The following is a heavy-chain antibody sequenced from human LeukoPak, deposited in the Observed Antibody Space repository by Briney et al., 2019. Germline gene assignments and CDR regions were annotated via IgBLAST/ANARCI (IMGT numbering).Heavy chain of an antibody. CDR3: AKGSGFDP. J-gene: IGHJ5*02. CDR1: GFTFSSYA. CDR2: ISSSSSYI. V-gene: IGHV3-23*01. Sequence: GGSLRLSCAASGFTFSSYAMSWVRQAPGKGLEWVSSISSSSSYIYYADSVKGRFTISRDNSKNTLYLQMNSLRAEDTAVYYCAKGSGFDPWGQGTLVTVSS.